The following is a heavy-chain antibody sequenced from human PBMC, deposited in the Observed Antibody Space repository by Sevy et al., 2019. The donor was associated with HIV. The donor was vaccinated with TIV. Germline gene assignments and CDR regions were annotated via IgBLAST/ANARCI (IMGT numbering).Heavy chain of an antibody. Sequence: GGSLRLSCAASGFTFSSYAFHWVRQAPGKGLEWVAVISYDGSNKNYADSVKGRFTISRDNSKNTKYLKMNSLRAEDTAMYYYARGYCSSTSCYPFYSYGMDVWGQGPTVTVSS. V-gene: IGHV3-30*04. CDR1: GFTFSSYA. CDR3: ARGYCSSTSCYPFYSYGMDV. J-gene: IGHJ6*02. CDR2: ISYDGSNK. D-gene: IGHD2-2*01.